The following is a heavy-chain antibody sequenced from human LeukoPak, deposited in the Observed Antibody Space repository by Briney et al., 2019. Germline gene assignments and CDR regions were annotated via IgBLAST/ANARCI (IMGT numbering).Heavy chain of an antibody. CDR3: ARRAKYDYVWAY. CDR2: INPSGGST. J-gene: IGHJ4*02. D-gene: IGHD3-16*01. V-gene: IGHV1-46*01. CDR1: GYTFTSYY. Sequence: ASVKVSCKASGYTFTSYYMHWVRQAPGQGLEWMGIINPSGGSTSYAQKFQGRVTMTRDTSISTAYMELSRLRSDDTAVYYCARRAKYDYVWAYWGQGTLVTVSS.